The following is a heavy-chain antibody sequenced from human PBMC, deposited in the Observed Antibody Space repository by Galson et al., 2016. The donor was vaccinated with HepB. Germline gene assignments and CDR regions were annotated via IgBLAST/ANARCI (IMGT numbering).Heavy chain of an antibody. J-gene: IGHJ4*02. Sequence: QSGAELKKPGASLKISCKASGYSFSIFWIAWVRQMPGKGLEWLGIIYPGDSETRYSPSFQGQVTISRDISKNMVYLQMNSLRAEDTAVYYCARDCSSDCFTNIDYWGQGTLVSVSS. CDR1: GYSFSIFW. D-gene: IGHD2-2*01. CDR3: ARDCSSDCFTNIDY. CDR2: IYPGDSET. V-gene: IGHV5-51*01.